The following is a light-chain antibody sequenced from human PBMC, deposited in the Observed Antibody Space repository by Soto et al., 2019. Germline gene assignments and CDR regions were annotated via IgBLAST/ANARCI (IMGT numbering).Light chain of an antibody. CDR1: QSVLYSSINKNY. Sequence: DIVMTQSPDSLAVSLGERATINCKSSQSVLYSSINKNYLAWYQQKPGQPPKLLIYWASTRESVVPDRFSGSGSGTDFTLTIASLQAEDVAVYYCQQYYSTPPTFGQGAKVEIK. CDR3: QQYYSTPPT. CDR2: WAS. V-gene: IGKV4-1*01. J-gene: IGKJ1*01.